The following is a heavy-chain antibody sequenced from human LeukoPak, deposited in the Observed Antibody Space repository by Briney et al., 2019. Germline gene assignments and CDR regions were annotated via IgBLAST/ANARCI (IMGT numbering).Heavy chain of an antibody. J-gene: IGHJ4*02. D-gene: IGHD3-22*01. Sequence: ASVKVSCKASGYTFTSYYMHWVRQAPGQGLEWMGIINPSGGSTSYAQKFQGRVTMTRDTSTSTVYMELSSLRSEDTAVYYCAREDRYYDSSGPGGYFDYWGQGTLVTVSS. CDR1: GYTFTSYY. V-gene: IGHV1-46*01. CDR3: AREDRYYDSSGPGGYFDY. CDR2: INPSGGST.